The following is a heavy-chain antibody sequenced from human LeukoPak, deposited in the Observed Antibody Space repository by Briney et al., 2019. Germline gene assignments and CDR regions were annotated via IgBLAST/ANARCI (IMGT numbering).Heavy chain of an antibody. D-gene: IGHD5-18*01. V-gene: IGHV4-59*01. Sequence: SETLSLTCTVSNGSISSFYWTWIRQPPGKGLEWIGYIYYTGTTDYNPSLKSRATISVDTSKNQFSLKLSSVTAADTAVYYCARGYGRYFDYWGRGTLVTVSS. CDR3: ARGYGRYFDY. J-gene: IGHJ4*02. CDR2: IYYTGTT. CDR1: NGSISSFY.